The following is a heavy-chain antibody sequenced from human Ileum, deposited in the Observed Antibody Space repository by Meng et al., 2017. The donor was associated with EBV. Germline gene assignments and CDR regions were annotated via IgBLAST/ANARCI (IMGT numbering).Heavy chain of an antibody. Sequence: QGQVPESGPGLVKPSGTLSLTCAGSGDSGSGSDWWSWVRQPPGKGLEWIGEVYHDGATNYHPSLKSRVTISLDKSKNEVNLHLNSLTAADTAVYFCARSSPIVRGLDYWGQGTLVTVSS. CDR2: VYHDGAT. CDR1: GDSGSGSDW. D-gene: IGHD3-10*01. CDR3: ARSSPIVRGLDY. V-gene: IGHV4-4*02. J-gene: IGHJ4*02.